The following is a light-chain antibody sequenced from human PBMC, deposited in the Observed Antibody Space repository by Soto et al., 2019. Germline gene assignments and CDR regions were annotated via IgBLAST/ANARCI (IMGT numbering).Light chain of an antibody. J-gene: IGKJ4*01. CDR1: QDINKY. CDR3: QQYDYLPLT. V-gene: IGKV1-33*01. Sequence: DMQMTQSPSSLSASVGDRVTITCQATQDINKYLNWYQQKPGRAPNLLIYDAATLETGVPSRFSGSGSGTDYTFTISSLQPEDIATYYCQQYDYLPLTFGGGTKVDIK. CDR2: DAA.